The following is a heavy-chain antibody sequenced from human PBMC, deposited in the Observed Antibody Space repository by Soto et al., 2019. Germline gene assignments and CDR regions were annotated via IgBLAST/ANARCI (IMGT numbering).Heavy chain of an antibody. CDR3: ARVGGVGVDAFDI. CDR1: GGSISSYY. Sequence: SETLSLTCTVSGGSISSYYWSWIRQPPGKGLEWIGYIYYSGSTNYNPSLKSRVTISVDTSKNQFSLKLSSVTAADTAVYYCARVGGVGVDAFDIWGQGTMVTVSS. CDR2: IYYSGST. J-gene: IGHJ3*02. D-gene: IGHD1-26*01. V-gene: IGHV4-59*01.